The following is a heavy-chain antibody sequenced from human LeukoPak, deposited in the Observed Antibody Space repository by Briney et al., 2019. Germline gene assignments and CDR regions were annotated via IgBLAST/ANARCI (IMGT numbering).Heavy chain of an antibody. CDR1: GFTFRKHG. V-gene: IGHV3-48*01. J-gene: IGHJ4*02. Sequence: GGTLRLSCAASGFTFRKHGMNWVRQAPGKGLEWVSYISSRSSTIYYADSVKGRFTISRDNAKNSLYLQMNSLRAEDTAVYYCARDGYYYGSGSYYKVDFDYWGQGTLVTVSS. D-gene: IGHD3-10*01. CDR3: ARDGYYYGSGSYYKVDFDY. CDR2: ISSRSSTI.